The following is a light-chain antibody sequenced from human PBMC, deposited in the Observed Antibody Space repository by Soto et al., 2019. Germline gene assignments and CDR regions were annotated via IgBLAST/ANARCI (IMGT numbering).Light chain of an antibody. CDR1: QSVSSN. V-gene: IGKV3-15*01. Sequence: EIVMTQSPATLSVSPGERATLSCRASQSVSSNLAWYQQKPGQAPRLLIYGASTRATGIPARFSCSGSGTEFTLTISSLQSEDFAVYYGQQYNNWWTFGQGTKVEIK. J-gene: IGKJ1*01. CDR2: GAS. CDR3: QQYNNWWT.